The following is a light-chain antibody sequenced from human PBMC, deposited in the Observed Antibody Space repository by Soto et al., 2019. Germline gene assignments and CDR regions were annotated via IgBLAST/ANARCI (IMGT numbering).Light chain of an antibody. CDR1: EIVSYSSNKKNQ. CDR3: QQYHSSPVT. CDR2: WAS. V-gene: IGKV4-1*01. Sequence: DVVMTKSPASLAVSLGERAAINFKSSEIVSYSSNKKNQLAWYQQKPGQPPQLLIYWASARESGVPDRFTGSGSGTDFTLTISSLQAEDVAVYYCQQYHSSPVTFGQGRRLEIK. J-gene: IGKJ5*01.